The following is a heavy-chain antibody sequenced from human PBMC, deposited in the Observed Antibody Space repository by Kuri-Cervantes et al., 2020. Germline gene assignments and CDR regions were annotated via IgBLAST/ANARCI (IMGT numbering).Heavy chain of an antibody. Sequence: GESLKISCAASGFTFSSYGMHWVRQAPGKGLEWVAVIWYDGSNKYYADSVKGRFTISRDNSKNTLYLQMNSLRAEDTAVYYCARDRGRLAFDIWGQGTMVTVSS. CDR3: ARDRGRLAFDI. CDR2: IWYDGSNK. J-gene: IGHJ3*02. D-gene: IGHD3-10*01. CDR1: GFTFSSYG. V-gene: IGHV3-33*01.